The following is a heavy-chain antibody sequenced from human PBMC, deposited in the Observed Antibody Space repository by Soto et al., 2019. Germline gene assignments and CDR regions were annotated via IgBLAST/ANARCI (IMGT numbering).Heavy chain of an antibody. Sequence: GGSLRLSCAASGFTFSSYAMHWVRQAPGKGLEYVSAISSNGGSTYYANSVKGRFTISRDNSKNTLYLQMNSLRAEDTAVYYCARAYGGNPALFDPWGQGTLVTVSS. CDR2: ISSNGGST. D-gene: IGHD4-17*01. J-gene: IGHJ5*02. V-gene: IGHV3-64*01. CDR3: ARAYGGNPALFDP. CDR1: GFTFSSYA.